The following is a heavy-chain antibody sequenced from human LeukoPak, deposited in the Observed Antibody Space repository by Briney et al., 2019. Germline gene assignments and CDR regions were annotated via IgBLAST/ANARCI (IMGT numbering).Heavy chain of an antibody. J-gene: IGHJ6*02. CDR3: ARAATYYDFWSGYYKDYGMDV. CDR2: IKQDGSEK. D-gene: IGHD3-3*01. CDR1: GFTISSYW. Sequence: GGSLRLSCVGSGFTISSYWMSWVRQAPGKGLEWVANIKQDGSEKYYVDSVKGRFTISRDNAKNSLYLQMNSLRAEDTAVYYCARAATYYDFWSGYYKDYGMDVWGQGTTVTVSS. V-gene: IGHV3-7*01.